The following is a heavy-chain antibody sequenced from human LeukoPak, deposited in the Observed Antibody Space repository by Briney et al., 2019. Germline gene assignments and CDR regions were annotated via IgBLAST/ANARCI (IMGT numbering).Heavy chain of an antibody. CDR2: NSGNT. Sequence: NSGNTGYAQKFQGRVTMTRNTSISTAYMELSSLRSEDTAVYYCARGAYDYGSGSSNWFDPWGQGTLVTVPS. J-gene: IGHJ5*02. V-gene: IGHV1-8*01. D-gene: IGHD3-10*01. CDR3: ARGAYDYGSGSSNWFDP.